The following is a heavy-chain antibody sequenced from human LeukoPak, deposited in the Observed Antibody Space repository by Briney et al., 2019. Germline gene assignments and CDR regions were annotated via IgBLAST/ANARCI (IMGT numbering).Heavy chain of an antibody. Sequence: GASLQISCKGSGYSFTSYWISWVRQMPGKGLEWMGRIDPSDSYTNYSPSFQGHVTISADKSISTAYLQWSSLKASDTAMYYCATHDYGDYKVDYWGQGTLVTVSS. CDR3: ATHDYGDYKVDY. V-gene: IGHV5-10-1*01. CDR1: GYSFTSYW. D-gene: IGHD4-17*01. J-gene: IGHJ4*02. CDR2: IDPSDSYT.